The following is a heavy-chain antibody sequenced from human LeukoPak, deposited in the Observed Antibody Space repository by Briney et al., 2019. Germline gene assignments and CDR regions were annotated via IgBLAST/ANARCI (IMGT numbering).Heavy chain of an antibody. CDR2: INPNSGGT. Sequence: ASVKVSCKASGYTFTGYYMHWVRQAPGQGLEWMGWINPNSGGTNYAQKFQGWVTMTRDTSISTAYMELSRLRSDDTAVYYCAREGHYSSSWEYWGQGTLVTVSS. CDR3: AREGHYSSSWEY. V-gene: IGHV1-2*04. J-gene: IGHJ4*02. CDR1: GYTFTGYY. D-gene: IGHD6-13*01.